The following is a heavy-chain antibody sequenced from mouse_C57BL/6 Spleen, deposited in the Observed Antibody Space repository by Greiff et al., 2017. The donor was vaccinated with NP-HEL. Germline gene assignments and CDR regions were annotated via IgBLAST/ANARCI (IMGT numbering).Heavy chain of an antibody. CDR1: GYTFTEYI. Sequence: QVQLQQSGAELVKPGASVKLSCKASGYTFTEYIIHWVKQRPGQGLEWIGWLYPGSGSMKYNEKFKAKATLTVDKSSSTVYMGLNRLTSEDSAVYSCARHEDLRDNGYYNYAMDYWGQGTSVTVSS. V-gene: IGHV1-62-2*01. J-gene: IGHJ4*01. CDR2: LYPGSGSM. D-gene: IGHD2-3*01. CDR3: ARHEDLRDNGYYNYAMDY.